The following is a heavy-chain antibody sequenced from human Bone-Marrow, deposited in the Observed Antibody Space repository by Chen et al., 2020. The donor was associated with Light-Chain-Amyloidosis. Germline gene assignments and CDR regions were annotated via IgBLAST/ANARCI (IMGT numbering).Heavy chain of an antibody. J-gene: IGHJ3*02. V-gene: IGHV3-74*02. Sequence: EVQLVESGGGLVPTVGCLSLSCAASGLSFSSYWMHWVRQAPGKGLVWVSRINTDGSTTTYADSVRGRFTISGDNAKNTLFLKMSSLRAEDTAIYYCVYDSHREAAFDIWGQGTMVTVSS. CDR3: VYDSHREAAFDI. D-gene: IGHD3-22*01. CDR1: GLSFSSYW. CDR2: INTDGSTT.